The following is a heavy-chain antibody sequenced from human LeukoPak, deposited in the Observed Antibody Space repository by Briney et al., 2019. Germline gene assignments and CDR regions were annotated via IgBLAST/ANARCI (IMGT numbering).Heavy chain of an antibody. V-gene: IGHV4-38-2*02. D-gene: IGHD1/OR15-1a*01. J-gene: IGHJ4*02. CDR1: GYSISSGYY. CDR2: VYYTGST. CDR3: VRDRHWTNDWVFDY. Sequence: SETLSLTCTVSGYSISSGYYWGWIRQPPGKGLEWIGYVYYTGSTDYNLSLKSRVTISVDTSKNQFSLKLSSVAAADTAVYYCVRDRHWTNDWVFDYWGQGTLVTVSS.